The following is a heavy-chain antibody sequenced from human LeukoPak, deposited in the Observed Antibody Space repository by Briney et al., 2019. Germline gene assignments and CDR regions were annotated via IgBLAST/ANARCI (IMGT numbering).Heavy chain of an antibody. CDR2: INPSGGST. V-gene: IGHV1-46*01. J-gene: IGHJ3*02. CDR1: GYTFTSYY. CDR3: ARVWIYGDAFDI. D-gene: IGHD4-17*01. Sequence: ASVKVSCKASGYTFTSYYMHWVRQAPGQGLEWMEIINPSGGSTSYAQKFQGRVTMTRDMSTSTVYMELSSLRSEDTAVYYCARVWIYGDAFDIWGQGTMVTVSS.